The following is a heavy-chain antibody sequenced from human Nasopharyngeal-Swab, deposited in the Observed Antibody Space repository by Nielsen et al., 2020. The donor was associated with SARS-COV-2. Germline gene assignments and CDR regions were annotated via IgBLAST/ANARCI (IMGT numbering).Heavy chain of an antibody. CDR3: ARRAVGGYHPNYYYGMDV. CDR2: IYCSGST. Sequence: WIRQPPGKGLEWIGSIYCSGSTYYNPSLKSRVTISVDTSKNQFSLKLSSVTAADTAVYYCARRAVGGYHPNYYYGMDVWGQGTTVTVSS. J-gene: IGHJ6*02. V-gene: IGHV4-39*07. D-gene: IGHD5-18*01.